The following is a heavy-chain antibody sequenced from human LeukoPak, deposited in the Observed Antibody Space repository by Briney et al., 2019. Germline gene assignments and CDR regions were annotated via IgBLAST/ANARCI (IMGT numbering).Heavy chain of an antibody. CDR1: GGSFSGYY. CDR3: ARLIRDFDWLLSTPTFDY. D-gene: IGHD3-9*01. V-gene: IGHV4-34*01. J-gene: IGHJ4*02. Sequence: PSETLSLTCAVYGGSFSGYYWSWIRQPPGKGLEWIGEINHSGSTNYNPSLKSRVTISVDTSKNQFSLKLSSVTAADTAVYYCARLIRDFDWLLSTPTFDYWGQGTLVTVSS. CDR2: INHSGST.